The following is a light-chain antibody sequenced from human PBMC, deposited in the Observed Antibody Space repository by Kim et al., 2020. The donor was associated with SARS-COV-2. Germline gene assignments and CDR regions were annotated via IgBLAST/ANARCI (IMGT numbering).Light chain of an antibody. CDR1: SSHIGNNP. CDR2: SND. J-gene: IGLJ3*02. Sequence: ATFACSGISSHIGNNPISWYRQAPGAAPTLLIYSNDQRPSGVPARFSGSKSGASASLAISGLQSEDEADYHCAVWDDSLNGRVFGGGTQLTVL. V-gene: IGLV1-44*01. CDR3: AVWDDSLNGRV.